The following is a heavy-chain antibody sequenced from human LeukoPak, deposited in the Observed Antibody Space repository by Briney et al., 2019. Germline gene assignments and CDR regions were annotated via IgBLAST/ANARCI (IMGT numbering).Heavy chain of an antibody. CDR3: ARGLTKVDY. CDR1: GFTFSTYA. CDR2: ISGSGGST. Sequence: GGSLRLSCAASGFTFSTYAMSWVRQAPGKGLEWVSGISGSGGSTYYADSVKGRFTISRDNSKNTLYLQMNSLRAEDTAVYYCARGLTKVDYWGQGTLVTVSS. D-gene: IGHD6-19*01. V-gene: IGHV3-23*01. J-gene: IGHJ4*02.